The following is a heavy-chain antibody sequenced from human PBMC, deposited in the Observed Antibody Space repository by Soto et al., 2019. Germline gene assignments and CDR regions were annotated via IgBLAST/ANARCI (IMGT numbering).Heavy chain of an antibody. V-gene: IGHV4-34*01. CDR2: INHSGST. Sequence: PSETLSLTCAVYGGSFSGYYWSWIRQPPGKGLEWIGEINHSGSTNYNPSLKSRVTISVDTSKNQFSLKLSSVTAADTAVYYCARDYGIAVAGNWFDPWGQGTLVTVSS. CDR1: GGSFSGYY. J-gene: IGHJ5*02. D-gene: IGHD6-19*01. CDR3: ARDYGIAVAGNWFDP.